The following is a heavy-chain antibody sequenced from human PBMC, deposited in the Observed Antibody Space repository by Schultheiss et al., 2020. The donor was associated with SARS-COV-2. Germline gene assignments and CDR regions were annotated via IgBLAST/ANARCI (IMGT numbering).Heavy chain of an antibody. D-gene: IGHD3-3*01. Sequence: SETLSLTCAVYGGSFSGYYWSWIRQPPGKGLEWIGYIYYSGSTNYNTSLKSRVTISVDTSKNQFSLKLSSVTAADTAVYYCARRLTIFGVVAFDYWGQGTLVTVSS. V-gene: IGHV4-59*01. CDR3: ARRLTIFGVVAFDY. J-gene: IGHJ4*02. CDR1: GGSFSGYY. CDR2: IYYSGST.